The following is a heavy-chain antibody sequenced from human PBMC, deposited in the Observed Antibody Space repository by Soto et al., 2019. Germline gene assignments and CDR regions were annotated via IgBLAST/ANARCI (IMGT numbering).Heavy chain of an antibody. CDR2: ISAYNGNT. Sequence: ASVKVSCKASGYTFTSYGISWVRQAPGQGLEWMGWISAYNGNTNYAQKLQGRVTMTTDTSTSTAYMELRSLRSDDTAVYYCAKELPYSKTIRDNWFDPWGQGTLVTVSS. CDR1: GYTFTSYG. V-gene: IGHV1-18*01. D-gene: IGHD4-4*01. J-gene: IGHJ5*02. CDR3: AKELPYSKTIRDNWFDP.